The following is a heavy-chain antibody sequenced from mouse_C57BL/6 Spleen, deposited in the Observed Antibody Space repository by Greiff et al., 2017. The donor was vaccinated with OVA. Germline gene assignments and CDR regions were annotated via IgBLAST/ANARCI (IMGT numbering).Heavy chain of an antibody. CDR2: ISYDGSN. J-gene: IGHJ2*01. CDR1: GYSITSGYY. CDR3: ARDGDYDGVYFDY. D-gene: IGHD2-4*01. Sequence: VQLKESGPGLVKPSQSLSLTCSVTGYSITSGYYWNWIRQFPGNKLEWMGYISYDGSNNYNPSLKNRISITRDTSKNQFVLTLNSVTTEDTATYYCARDGDYDGVYFDYWGQGTTLTVSS. V-gene: IGHV3-6*01.